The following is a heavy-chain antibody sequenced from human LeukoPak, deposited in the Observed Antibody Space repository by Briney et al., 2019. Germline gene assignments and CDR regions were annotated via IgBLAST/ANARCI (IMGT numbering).Heavy chain of an antibody. CDR3: ARDVGDIVTVPAAISVP. Sequence: GASVKVSCKVSGYTLTELSMHWVRQAPGKGLEWMGGFDPEDGETIYAQKFQGRVTMTEDTSTSTAYMEVRSLRSDDTAMYYCARDVGDIVTVPAAISVPWGQGTLVTVSS. V-gene: IGHV1-24*01. CDR2: FDPEDGET. D-gene: IGHD2-2*01. CDR1: GYTLTELS. J-gene: IGHJ5*02.